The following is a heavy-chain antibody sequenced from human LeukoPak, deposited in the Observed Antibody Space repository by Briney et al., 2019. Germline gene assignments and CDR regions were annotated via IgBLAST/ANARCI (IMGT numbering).Heavy chain of an antibody. D-gene: IGHD3-3*01. CDR3: ASGVVIIPYYYYGMDV. CDR1: GFTFSSYS. Sequence: GGSLRFSCAASGFTFSSYSMNWVRQAPGKGLEWVSSISSSSSYIYYADSVKGRFTISRDNAKNSLYLQMNSLRAEDTAVYYCASGVVIIPYYYYGMDVWGQGTTVTVSS. J-gene: IGHJ6*02. V-gene: IGHV3-21*01. CDR2: ISSSSSYI.